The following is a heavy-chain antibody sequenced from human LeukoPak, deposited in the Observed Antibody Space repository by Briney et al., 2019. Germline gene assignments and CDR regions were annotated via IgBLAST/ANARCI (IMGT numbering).Heavy chain of an antibody. V-gene: IGHV3-48*04. D-gene: IGHD4-23*01. CDR1: GFTFSTSS. J-gene: IGHJ4*02. Sequence: GGSLRLSCAAYGFTFSTSSFNWVRQAPGKGLEWISYISTSSTINYADSVRGRFTISRDNAKSSLSLQMNSLRAEDTAVYYCARDLDYGGRGLDSWGQGTLVIVSS. CDR3: ARDLDYGGRGLDS. CDR2: ISTSSTI.